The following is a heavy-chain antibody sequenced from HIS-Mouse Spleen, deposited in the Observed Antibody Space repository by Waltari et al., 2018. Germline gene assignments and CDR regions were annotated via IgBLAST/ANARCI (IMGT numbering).Heavy chain of an antibody. V-gene: IGHV1-2*02. CDR1: GYTFTGYY. CDR2: INPNSSGT. CDR3: ARDWSPGDAFDI. J-gene: IGHJ3*02. Sequence: QVQLVQSGAEVKKPGASVKVSCKASGYTFTGYYMHWVRQAPGQGIEWMGWINPNSSGTNYAQKFEGRVTMTRDTSISTAYMELSRLRSDDTAVYYCARDWSPGDAFDIWGQGTMVTVSS. D-gene: IGHD7-27*01.